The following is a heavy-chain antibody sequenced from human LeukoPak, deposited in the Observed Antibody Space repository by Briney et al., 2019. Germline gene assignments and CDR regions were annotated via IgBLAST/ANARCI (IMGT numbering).Heavy chain of an antibody. CDR1: GGSISSSGYY. CDR3: ARDRRGVDGSGSYYYYMDV. D-gene: IGHD3-10*01. CDR2: IYTSGST. J-gene: IGHJ6*03. Sequence: PSETLSLTCTVSGGSISSSGYYWSWIRQPAGKGLEWIGRIYTSGSTNYNPSLKSRDTMSVDTSKNQFSLKLSSVTAADTAVYYCARDRRGVDGSGSYYYYMDVWGKGTTVTVSS. V-gene: IGHV4-61*02.